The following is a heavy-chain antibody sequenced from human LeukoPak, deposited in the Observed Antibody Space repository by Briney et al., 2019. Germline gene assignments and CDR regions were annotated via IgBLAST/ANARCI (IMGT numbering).Heavy chain of an antibody. J-gene: IGHJ5*02. CDR2: IYYSGST. Sequence: SETLSLTCTVSGGSISSYYWSWIRQPPGKGLEWIGYIYYSGSTNYNPSLKSRVTISVDTSKNQFSLKLSSVTAADTAVYYCARHLFSKGSGWYGKPLYWFDPWGQGTLVTVSS. V-gene: IGHV4-59*08. CDR1: GGSISSYY. D-gene: IGHD6-13*01. CDR3: ARHLFSKGSGWYGKPLYWFDP.